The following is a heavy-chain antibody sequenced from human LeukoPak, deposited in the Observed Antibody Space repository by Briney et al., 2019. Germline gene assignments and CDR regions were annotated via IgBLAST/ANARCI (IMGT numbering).Heavy chain of an antibody. V-gene: IGHV3-23*01. J-gene: IGHJ3*02. CDR1: GFTFSSYG. CDR2: ISGSGGST. CDR3: ATLYDSSGYYYDAFDI. D-gene: IGHD3-22*01. Sequence: GGTLRLSCAASGFTFSSYGMSWVRQAPGKGLGWVSAISGSGGSTYYADSVKGRFTISRDNSKNTLYLQMNSLRAEDTAVYYCATLYDSSGYYYDAFDIWGQGTMVTVSS.